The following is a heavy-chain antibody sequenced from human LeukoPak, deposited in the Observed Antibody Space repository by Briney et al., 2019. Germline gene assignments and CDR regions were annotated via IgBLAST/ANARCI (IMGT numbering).Heavy chain of an antibody. CDR2: IYTSGST. D-gene: IGHD5-12*01. V-gene: IGHV4-4*07. Sequence: SDTLSLTCTVTGGSISSSYWSWIRQPAGKGLEWIGRIYTSGSTNYNPSLKSRITMSVDTSKNQFSLKLTSVTAADTAVYYCARGGYDFDYWGQGTLVTVSS. CDR1: GGSISSSY. J-gene: IGHJ4*02. CDR3: ARGGYDFDY.